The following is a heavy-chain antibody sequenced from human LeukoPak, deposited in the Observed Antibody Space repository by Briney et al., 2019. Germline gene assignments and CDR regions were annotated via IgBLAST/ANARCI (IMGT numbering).Heavy chain of an antibody. Sequence: SQTLSLTCAISGDSVSSNSVSWNWIRQSPSRGLGWLGKTYYRSKWYNDYVVSVKSRITINPDTSKNQLSLQLSSVTPEDTAVYFCARMSAGGKLDYWGQGTLVTVSS. CDR3: ARMSAGGKLDY. D-gene: IGHD4-23*01. CDR1: GDSVSSNSVS. CDR2: TYYRSKWYN. V-gene: IGHV6-1*01. J-gene: IGHJ4*02.